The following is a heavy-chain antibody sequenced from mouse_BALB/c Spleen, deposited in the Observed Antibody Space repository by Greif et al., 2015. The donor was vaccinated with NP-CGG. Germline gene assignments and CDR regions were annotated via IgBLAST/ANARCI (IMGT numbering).Heavy chain of an antibody. Sequence: EVQLQESGGGLVKPGGSLKLSCAASGFTFSSYAMSWVRQSPEKRLEWVAEISSGGSYTYYPDTVTGRFPISRDNAKNTPSLEMSNLRSEDTAMYYCARYGSDGHWYFDVWGAATTVTVSS. D-gene: IGHD2-2*01. J-gene: IGHJ1*01. CDR1: GFTFSSYA. V-gene: IGHV5-9-4*01. CDR2: ISSGGSYT. CDR3: ARYGSDGHWYFDV.